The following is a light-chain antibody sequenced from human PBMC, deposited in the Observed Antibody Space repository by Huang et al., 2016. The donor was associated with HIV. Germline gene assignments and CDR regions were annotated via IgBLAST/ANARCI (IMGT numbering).Light chain of an antibody. CDR1: QSVRSW. CDR3: QQYSSYIQWT. J-gene: IGKJ1*01. V-gene: IGKV1-5*03. CDR2: QAS. Sequence: DIQMTQSPSTLSASVGDRVTIICRASQSVRSWLAWYQQKPGKAPKLLIYQASTLQNGVPSRFSSSGSVTEFTLTISSLQPDDYATYYCQQYSSYIQWTFGQGTKVEI.